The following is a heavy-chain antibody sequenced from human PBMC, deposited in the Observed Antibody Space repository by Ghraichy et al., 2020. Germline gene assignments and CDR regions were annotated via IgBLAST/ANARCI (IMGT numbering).Heavy chain of an antibody. CDR1: GFTFSSYS. CDR2: ISSSSSYI. CDR3: ATTVAHYYYYGMDV. V-gene: IGHV3-21*01. J-gene: IGHJ6*02. D-gene: IGHD4-23*01. Sequence: GESLRLSCAASGFTFSSYSMNWVRQAPGKGLEWVSSISSSSSYIYYADSVKGRFTISRDNAKNSLYLQMNSLRAEDTAVYYCATTVAHYYYYGMDVWGQGTTVTVSS.